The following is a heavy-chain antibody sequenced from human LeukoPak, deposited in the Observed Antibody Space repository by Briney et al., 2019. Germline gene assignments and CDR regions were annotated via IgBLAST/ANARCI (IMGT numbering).Heavy chain of an antibody. Sequence: GGSPRLSCAASGFSVGSNYMSWVRQAPGKGLEWVSVIYTGGTTHYAESVMGRFTISRDDSHNTVHLHMSGLRAEDTAVYYCAREGRFQSFDYWGQGTLVAVSS. CDR2: IYTGGTT. V-gene: IGHV3-53*01. CDR3: AREGRFQSFDY. J-gene: IGHJ4*02. CDR1: GFSVGSNY.